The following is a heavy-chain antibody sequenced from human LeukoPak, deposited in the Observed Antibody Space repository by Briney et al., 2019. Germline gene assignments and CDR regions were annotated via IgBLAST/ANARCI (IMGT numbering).Heavy chain of an antibody. CDR2: IYYSGST. V-gene: IGHV4-59*08. J-gene: IGHJ4*02. Sequence: SETLSLTCTVSGGSISSYYWSWIRQPPGKGLEWIGYIYYSGSTNYNPSLKSRVTISVDTSKNQFSLKLSSVTAADTAVYYCVRLGPGYDSSGYYYFDYWGQGTLVTVTS. D-gene: IGHD3-22*01. CDR1: GGSISSYY. CDR3: VRLGPGYDSSGYYYFDY.